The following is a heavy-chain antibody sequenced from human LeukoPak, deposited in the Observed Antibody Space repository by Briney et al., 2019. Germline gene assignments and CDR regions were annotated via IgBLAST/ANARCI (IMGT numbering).Heavy chain of an antibody. J-gene: IGHJ4*02. CDR2: IYYSGST. CDR1: GGSISSSSYY. Sequence: PSETLSLTCTVSGGSISSSSYYWGWIRQPPGKGLEWIGSIYYSGSTYYNPSLKSRVTISVDTFKNQFSLKLSSVTAADTAVYYCARHPRGGSSRNFDYWGQGTLVTVSS. D-gene: IGHD2-15*01. CDR3: ARHPRGGSSRNFDY. V-gene: IGHV4-39*01.